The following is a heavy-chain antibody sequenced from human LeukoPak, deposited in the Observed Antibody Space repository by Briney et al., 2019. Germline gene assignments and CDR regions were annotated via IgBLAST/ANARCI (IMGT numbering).Heavy chain of an antibody. CDR1: GFTFSSYD. D-gene: IGHD6-19*01. CDR3: ARALAVAGTYYYGMDV. J-gene: IGHJ6*02. Sequence: GGSLRLSCAASGFTFSSYDMHWVRQATGKGLEWLSAIGTAGDTYYPGSVKGRFTISRENAKNSLYLQMNSLRAGDTAVYYCARALAVAGTYYYGMDVWGQGTTVTVSS. V-gene: IGHV3-13*04. CDR2: IGTAGDT.